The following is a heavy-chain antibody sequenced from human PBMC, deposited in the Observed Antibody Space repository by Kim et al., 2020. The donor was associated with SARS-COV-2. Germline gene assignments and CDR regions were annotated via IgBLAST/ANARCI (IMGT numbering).Heavy chain of an antibody. V-gene: IGHV3-30-3*01. J-gene: IGHJ4*02. CDR1: GFTFSSYA. CDR2: ISYDGSNK. CDR3: ARTTVRTFDY. Sequence: GGSLRLSCAASGFTFSSYAMHWVRQAPGKGLEWVAVISYDGSNKYYADSVKGRFTISRDNSKNTLYLQMNSLRAEDTAVYYCARTTVRTFDYWGQGTLVTVSS. D-gene: IGHD4-17*01.